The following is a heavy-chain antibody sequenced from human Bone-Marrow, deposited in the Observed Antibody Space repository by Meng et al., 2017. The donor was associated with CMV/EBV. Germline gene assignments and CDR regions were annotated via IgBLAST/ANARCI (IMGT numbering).Heavy chain of an antibody. CDR2: ISSSGSTI. CDR1: GFTFSDYY. J-gene: IGHJ6*02. Sequence: GGSLRLSCAASGFTFSDYYMSWIRQAPGKGLEWVSYISSSGSTIYYADSVKGRFTISRDNAKNSLYLQMNSLRAEDTAVYYCARASGRGADYYYYGMDVWGQGTTVTVYS. D-gene: IGHD3-10*01. CDR3: ARASGRGADYYYYGMDV. V-gene: IGHV3-11*01.